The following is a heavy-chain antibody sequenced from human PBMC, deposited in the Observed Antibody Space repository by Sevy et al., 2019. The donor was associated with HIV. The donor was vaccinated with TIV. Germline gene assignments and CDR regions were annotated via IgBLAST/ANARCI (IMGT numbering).Heavy chain of an antibody. CDR2: IFYSGST. J-gene: IGHJ4*02. D-gene: IGHD4-17*01. Sequence: SETLSLTCTVSGGSVSSGSYYWSWIRQPPGKGLEWIGYIFYSGSTNYNSSLKSRVTISVDTSKNQFSLKLRSVTTADTAVYYCVRHRSPYGDYANGSFDYWGQGTLVTVSS. CDR1: GGSVSSGSYY. V-gene: IGHV4-61*01. CDR3: VRHRSPYGDYANGSFDY.